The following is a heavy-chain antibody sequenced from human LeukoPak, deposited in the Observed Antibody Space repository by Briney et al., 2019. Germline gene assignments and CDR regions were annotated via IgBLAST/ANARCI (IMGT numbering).Heavy chain of an antibody. J-gene: IGHJ4*02. CDR1: GFTFSTLA. CDR2: ISSSSSTI. Sequence: GGSLRLSCTASGFTFSTLAMSWVRQAPGKGLEWVSYISSSSSTIYYADSVKGRFTISRDNAKNSLYLQMNSLRAEDTAVYYCASFEYSSSSDSDSDYWGQGTLVTVSS. D-gene: IGHD6-6*01. CDR3: ASFEYSSSSDSDSDY. V-gene: IGHV3-48*04.